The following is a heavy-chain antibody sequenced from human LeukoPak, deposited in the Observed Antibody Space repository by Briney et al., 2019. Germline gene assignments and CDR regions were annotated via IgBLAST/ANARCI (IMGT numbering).Heavy chain of an antibody. V-gene: IGHV4-59*01. CDR2: IYYSGST. Sequence: SETLSLTCTVSGGSISSYYWSWIRQPPGKGLEWIGYIYYSGSTNYNPSLKSRVTMSLDTSKNQFSLKLSSVTAADTAVYYCVRGGIVGTTARIPLFDYWGQGTLVTVSS. J-gene: IGHJ4*02. CDR1: GGSISSYY. D-gene: IGHD1-26*01. CDR3: VRGGIVGTTARIPLFDY.